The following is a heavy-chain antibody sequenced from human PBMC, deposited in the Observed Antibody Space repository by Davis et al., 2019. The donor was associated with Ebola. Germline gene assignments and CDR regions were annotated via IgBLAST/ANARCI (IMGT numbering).Heavy chain of an antibody. CDR3: ARGYSSGWYGFDY. D-gene: IGHD6-19*01. CDR2: INPNSGGT. CDR1: GYTVTGYY. Sequence: AASVKVSCKASGYTVTGYYMHWVRQAPGQGLEWMGWINPNSGGTNYAQKFQGRVTMTRDTSISTAYMELSRLRSDDTAVYYCARGYSSGWYGFDYWGQGTLVTVSS. V-gene: IGHV1-2*02. J-gene: IGHJ4*02.